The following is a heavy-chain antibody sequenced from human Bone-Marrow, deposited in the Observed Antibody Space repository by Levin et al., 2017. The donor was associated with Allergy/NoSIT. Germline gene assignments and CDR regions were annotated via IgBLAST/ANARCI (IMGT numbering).Heavy chain of an antibody. V-gene: IGHV4-34*01. CDR3: ARVRGYSSAWYPQPFDY. CDR1: GGSFRGYY. J-gene: IGHJ4*02. CDR2: INHSGST. Sequence: SETLSLTCAVYGGSFRGYYWSWIRQPPGKGLEWIGEINHSGSTNYNPSLKSRLTISVGTSKNQFSLNLRSVTAAATAVYYCARVRGYSSAWYPQPFDYWGQGTLVTVSS. D-gene: IGHD6-19*01.